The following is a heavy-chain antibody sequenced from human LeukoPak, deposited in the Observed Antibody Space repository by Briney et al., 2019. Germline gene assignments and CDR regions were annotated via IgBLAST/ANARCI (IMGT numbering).Heavy chain of an antibody. D-gene: IGHD2-2*02. Sequence: ASVKVSCKASGYTFTSYDISWVRQATGQGLEWMGWMNPNSGNTGYAQKFQGRVTMTRNTSISTAYMELSSLGSEDTAVYYCARTSRRYCSSTSCYNFDYWGQGTLVTVSS. CDR1: GYTFTSYD. CDR2: MNPNSGNT. V-gene: IGHV1-8*01. CDR3: ARTSRRYCSSTSCYNFDY. J-gene: IGHJ4*02.